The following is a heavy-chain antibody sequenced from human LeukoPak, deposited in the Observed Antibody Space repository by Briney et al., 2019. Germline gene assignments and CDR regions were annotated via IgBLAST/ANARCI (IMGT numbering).Heavy chain of an antibody. J-gene: IGHJ4*02. Sequence: PGGSLRLSCAASGFTFSNYGMHWVRQAPGKGLEWVAVIWYDGSKTYYADSVKGRFTISRDNSRNTLYLQMNSLRADDTAVYYCARDTGGGYSCYDCWGQGTLVTVSS. CDR1: GFTFSNYG. D-gene: IGHD5-18*01. CDR3: ARDTGGGYSCYDC. CDR2: IWYDGSKT. V-gene: IGHV3-33*01.